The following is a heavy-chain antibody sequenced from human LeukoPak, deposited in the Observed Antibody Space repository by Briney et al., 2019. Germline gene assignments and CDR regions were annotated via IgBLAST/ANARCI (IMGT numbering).Heavy chain of an antibody. Sequence: GGSLRLSCTDSGVTFSMYWMSWVRQAPGKGLEWLASIKPDGSAAIYVDSMKGRFTISRDNANNSLYLQMNSLTVEDTAVYYCATHSDWRFDFWGQGTLVTVSS. D-gene: IGHD6-19*01. CDR2: IKPDGSAA. CDR3: ATHSDWRFDF. CDR1: GVTFSMYW. V-gene: IGHV3-7*01. J-gene: IGHJ4*02.